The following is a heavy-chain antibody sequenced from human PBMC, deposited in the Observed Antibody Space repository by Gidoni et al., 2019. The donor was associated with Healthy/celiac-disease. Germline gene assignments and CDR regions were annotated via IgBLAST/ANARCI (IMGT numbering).Heavy chain of an antibody. D-gene: IGHD3-10*01. Sequence: QVQLVQSGAEVKKPGASVKVSCKASGYTFTSYYMHWVRQAPGQGLEWMGIINPSGGSTSYAQKFQGRVTMTRDTSTSTVYMELSSLRSEDTAVYYCARERRKGNLWFGGSYGMDVWGQGTTVTVSS. V-gene: IGHV1-46*01. CDR3: ARERRKGNLWFGGSYGMDV. CDR1: GYTFTSYY. J-gene: IGHJ6*02. CDR2: INPSGGST.